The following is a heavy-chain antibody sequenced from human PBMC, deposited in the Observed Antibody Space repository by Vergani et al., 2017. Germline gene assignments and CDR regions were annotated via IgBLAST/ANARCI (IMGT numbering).Heavy chain of an antibody. Sequence: QVQLQQWGPGLLKPSETLSLTCAVYGGSLSGYYWSWIRLTPGKGLEWIGEINHSGTINYNPTLKSPFNVSIDTSRDHFSLKLRSVSAADTAVYFCARRAERWETLLRDDFDVWGQGTFVTVSP. CDR1: GGSLSGYY. J-gene: IGHJ3*01. CDR2: INHSGTI. D-gene: IGHD1-26*01. CDR3: ARRAERWETLLRDDFDV. V-gene: IGHV4-34*01.